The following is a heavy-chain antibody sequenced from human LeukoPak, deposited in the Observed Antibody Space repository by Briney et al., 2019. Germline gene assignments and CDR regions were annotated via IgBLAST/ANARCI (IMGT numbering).Heavy chain of an antibody. J-gene: IGHJ6*02. CDR2: IKQDGSEK. CDR1: GFTFSSYW. Sequence: GGSMRLSCAASGFTFSSYWMSWVRQAPGKGLEWVANIKQDGSEKYYVDSVKGRFTISRDNAKNSLHLQMNSLRAEDTAVYYCARDGDYYDKVGMDVWGQGTTVTVSS. D-gene: IGHD3-22*01. V-gene: IGHV3-7*01. CDR3: ARDGDYYDKVGMDV.